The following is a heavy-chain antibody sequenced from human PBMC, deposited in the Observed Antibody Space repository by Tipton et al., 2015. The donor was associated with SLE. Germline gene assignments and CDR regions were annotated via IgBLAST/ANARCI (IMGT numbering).Heavy chain of an antibody. CDR2: AYHSGST. D-gene: IGHD5/OR15-5a*01. Sequence: GLVKPSETLSLICNVSGHSISSGYYWGWIRQPPGKGLEWIGIAYHSGSTYYNPSLESRVTISIDTSKNQFSLKLTSVTAADTAVYFCARDRSSVSDWGQGTQVIVSP. V-gene: IGHV4-38-2*02. CDR1: GHSISSGYY. CDR3: ARDRSSVSD. J-gene: IGHJ4*02.